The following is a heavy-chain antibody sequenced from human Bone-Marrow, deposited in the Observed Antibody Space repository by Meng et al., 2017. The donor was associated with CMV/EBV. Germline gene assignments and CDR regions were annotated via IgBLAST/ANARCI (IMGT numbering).Heavy chain of an antibody. V-gene: IGHV3-64*02. CDR2: ISSNGGST. CDR1: GLTFSSYA. D-gene: IGHD5-24*01. Sequence: GESLKISCAASGLTFSSYAMHWVRQAPGKGLEYVSAISSNGGSTYYADSVKGRFTISRDNSKNTLYLQMGSLRAEDMAVYYCARDSRDGYNYQFYYFDYWGQGTLVTVSS. CDR3: ARDSRDGYNYQFYYFDY. J-gene: IGHJ4*02.